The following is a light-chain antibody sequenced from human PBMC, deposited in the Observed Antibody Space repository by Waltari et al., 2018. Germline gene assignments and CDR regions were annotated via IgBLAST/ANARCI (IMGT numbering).Light chain of an antibody. CDR1: TGAVTSGHY. J-gene: IGLJ2*01. V-gene: IGLV7-46*01. Sequence: QAVVTQEHSLTVSPGWTVTLTCGSSTGAVTSGHYAYWLQQRPGQAPTTLMYNTDNKEAWTPARCAGSLLGGKAALTLSGAQPEDEAVYYCLLSYSGDREVFGGGTKLTVL. CDR2: NTD. CDR3: LLSYSGDREV.